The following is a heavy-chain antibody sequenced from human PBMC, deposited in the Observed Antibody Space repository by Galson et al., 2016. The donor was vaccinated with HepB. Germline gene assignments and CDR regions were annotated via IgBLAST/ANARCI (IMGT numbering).Heavy chain of an antibody. Sequence: SLRLSCAASGFTFDDYAMHWVRQAPGKGLEWISGINFNSVIIGYADSVKGRFTTSRDNAKNSLYLQMNALRAEDTALYYCVKDTIGLVVAARGGRGPWGQGALVTV. CDR1: GFTFDDYA. D-gene: IGHD2-15*01. J-gene: IGHJ5*02. V-gene: IGHV3-9*01. CDR3: VKDTIGLVVAARGGRGP. CDR2: INFNSVII.